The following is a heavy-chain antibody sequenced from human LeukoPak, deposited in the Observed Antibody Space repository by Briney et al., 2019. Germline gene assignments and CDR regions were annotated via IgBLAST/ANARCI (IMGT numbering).Heavy chain of an antibody. CDR1: GYTSTSYD. CDR2: MNPNSGNT. J-gene: IGHJ6*03. Sequence: ASVKVSCKASGYTSTSYDINWVRQATGQGLEWMGWMNPNSGNTGYAQKFQGRVAMTRNTSISTAYMELSSLRSEDTAVYYCARRSGAARKYYYYYYYMDVWGKGTTVTVSS. V-gene: IGHV1-8*01. D-gene: IGHD6-6*01. CDR3: ARRSGAARKYYYYYYYMDV.